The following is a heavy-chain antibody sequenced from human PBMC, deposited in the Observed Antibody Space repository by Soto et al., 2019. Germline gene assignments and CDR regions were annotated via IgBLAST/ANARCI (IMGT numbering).Heavy chain of an antibody. V-gene: IGHV1-3*01. Sequence: ASVKVSCKASGYTFTGYAMHWVRQAPGQRLEWMGWINAGNGNTKYSQKLQGRVTITRDTSASTAYMELSSLRSEDTAVYYCARGVAGPLHWFDPWGQGTLVTVSS. J-gene: IGHJ5*02. CDR3: ARGVAGPLHWFDP. D-gene: IGHD6-19*01. CDR2: INAGNGNT. CDR1: GYTFTGYA.